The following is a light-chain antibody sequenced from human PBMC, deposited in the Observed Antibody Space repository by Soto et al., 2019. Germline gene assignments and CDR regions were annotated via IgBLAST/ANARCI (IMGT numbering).Light chain of an antibody. J-gene: IGKJ1*01. V-gene: IGKV3-20*01. CDR2: GAS. CDR1: QSVSSSH. Sequence: EIVLTQSPGTLSLSPGERATLSCRASQSVSSSHLAWYQQKPGQAPRLLISGASSRATGIPDRFTGSGSGTDFTLTISRLEPEDFAVYYCQQYGSSPRTFGQGTKVVIK. CDR3: QQYGSSPRT.